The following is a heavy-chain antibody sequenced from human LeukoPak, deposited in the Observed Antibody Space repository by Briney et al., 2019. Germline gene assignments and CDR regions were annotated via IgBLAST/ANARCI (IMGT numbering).Heavy chain of an antibody. V-gene: IGHV1-2*02. CDR3: AREALAARHFDY. J-gene: IGHJ4*02. CDR2: INPNSGGT. Sequence: ASVKVSCKASGYTFTSYDINWVRQATGQGLEWMGWINPNSGGTNYAQRFQGRVTMTRDTSISTAYMELSRLRSDDTAVYYCAREALAARHFDYWGQGTLVTVSS. D-gene: IGHD6-6*01. CDR1: GYTFTSYD.